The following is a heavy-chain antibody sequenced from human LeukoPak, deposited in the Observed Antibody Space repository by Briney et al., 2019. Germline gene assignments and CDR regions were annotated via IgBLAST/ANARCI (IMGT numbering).Heavy chain of an antibody. Sequence: GGSLRLSCAASGFTFSSYAMSWVRQAPGKGLEWVSAISGSGGSTYYADSVKGRFTISRDNSKNTLYLQMNSLRAEDTAVYYCAKGTGTPLGVYYYYMDVWGKGTTVTVSS. CDR2: ISGSGGST. D-gene: IGHD1/OR15-1a*01. CDR1: GFTFSSYA. CDR3: AKGTGTPLGVYYYYMDV. J-gene: IGHJ6*03. V-gene: IGHV3-23*01.